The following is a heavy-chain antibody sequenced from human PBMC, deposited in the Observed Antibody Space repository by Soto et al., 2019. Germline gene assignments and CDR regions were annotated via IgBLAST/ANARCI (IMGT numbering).Heavy chain of an antibody. Sequence: SVKVSCKASGGTFSSYTISWVRQAPGQGLEWMGRIIPILGIANYAQKFQGRVTITADKSTSTAYMELSSLRSEDTAVYYCASMNPGSGAVAGRFDYWGQGTLVTVSS. V-gene: IGHV1-69*02. CDR1: GGTFSSYT. J-gene: IGHJ4*02. CDR2: IIPILGIA. D-gene: IGHD6-19*01. CDR3: ASMNPGSGAVAGRFDY.